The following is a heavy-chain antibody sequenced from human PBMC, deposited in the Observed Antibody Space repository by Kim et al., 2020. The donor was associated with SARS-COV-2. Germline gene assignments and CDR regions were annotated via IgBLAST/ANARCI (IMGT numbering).Heavy chain of an antibody. D-gene: IGHD3-10*01. CDR2: IWYDGSNK. V-gene: IGHV3-33*01. CDR1: GFTFSSYG. Sequence: GGSLRLSCAASGFTFSSYGMHWVRQAPGKGLEWVAVIWYDGSNKYYADSVKGRFTISRDNSKNTLYLQMNSLRAEDTAVYYCARGRRLGSGRDYFDYWGQGTLVTVSS. J-gene: IGHJ4*02. CDR3: ARGRRLGSGRDYFDY.